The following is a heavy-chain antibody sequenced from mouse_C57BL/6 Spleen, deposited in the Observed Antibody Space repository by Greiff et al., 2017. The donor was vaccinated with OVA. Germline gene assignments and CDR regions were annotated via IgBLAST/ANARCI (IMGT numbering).Heavy chain of an antibody. CDR1: GYTFTSYG. CDR2: IYPRSGNT. CDR3: ARYSSGYRAMDY. D-gene: IGHD3-2*02. Sequence: QVQLQQPGAELARPGASVKLSCKASGYTFTSYGISWVKQRTGQGLEWIGEIYPRSGNTYYNEKFKGKATLTADKASSTAYMELRSLTSEDSAVYFCARYSSGYRAMDYWGQGTSVTVSS. V-gene: IGHV1-81*01. J-gene: IGHJ4*01.